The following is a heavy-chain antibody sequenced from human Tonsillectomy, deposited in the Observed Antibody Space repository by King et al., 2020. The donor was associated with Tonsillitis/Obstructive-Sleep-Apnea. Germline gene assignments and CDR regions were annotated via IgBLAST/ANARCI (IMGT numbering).Heavy chain of an antibody. CDR2: IYYSGSS. CDR1: GGSISSYY. J-gene: IGHJ5*02. V-gene: IGHV4-59*01. Sequence: VQLQESGPGLVKPSETLSLTCTVSGGSISSYYWSWIRQPPGKGLEWIGYIYYSGSSNYNPSLQSRVTLPVDTSKNQFSLKLSSVTAADTVVYYCARESYDFWSGYFIRPNRFDPWGQGTLVTVSS. D-gene: IGHD3/OR15-3a*01. CDR3: ARESYDFWSGYFIRPNRFDP.